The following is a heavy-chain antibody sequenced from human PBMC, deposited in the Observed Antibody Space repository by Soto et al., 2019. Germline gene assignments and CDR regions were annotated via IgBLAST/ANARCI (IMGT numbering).Heavy chain of an antibody. CDR2: IDWDDDK. CDR3: ARSRIAVAGTPYYYGMDV. D-gene: IGHD6-19*01. Sequence: SLSTSGMCVSWIRQPPGKALEWLALIDWDDDKYYSTSLKTRLTISKDTSKNQVVLTMTNMDPVDTATYYCARSRIAVAGTPYYYGMDVWGQGTTVTVSS. J-gene: IGHJ6*02. V-gene: IGHV2-70*01. CDR1: SLSTSGMC.